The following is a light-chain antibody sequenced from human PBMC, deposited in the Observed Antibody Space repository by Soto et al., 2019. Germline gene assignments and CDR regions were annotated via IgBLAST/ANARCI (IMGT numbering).Light chain of an antibody. Sequence: QSALTQPPSASGSPGQSVTISCTGTSSDVGGYNFVSWYQQHPGKAPQLIIYEVTKRPSGVPDRFSGSKSGNTASLTVSGLQAEDEADYYCSSYTSDRGVFGTGTKLTVL. CDR1: SSDVGGYNF. CDR3: SSYTSDRGV. J-gene: IGLJ1*01. CDR2: EVT. V-gene: IGLV2-8*01.